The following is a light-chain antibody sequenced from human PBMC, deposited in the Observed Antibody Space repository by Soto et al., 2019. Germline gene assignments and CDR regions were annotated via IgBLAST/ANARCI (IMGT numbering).Light chain of an antibody. CDR1: QTISVN. J-gene: IGKJ4*02. CDR2: HTS. V-gene: IGKV3-15*01. CDR3: QRYANWLLM. Sequence: EIVMTQSPANLSVSPGESVSRSCRASQTISVNLAWYQQKPSLPPRLLIYHTSTKPSGVPARFSGSGSGTGFSLTIRSLQSEDFAVYYCQRYANWLLMFGRGTK.